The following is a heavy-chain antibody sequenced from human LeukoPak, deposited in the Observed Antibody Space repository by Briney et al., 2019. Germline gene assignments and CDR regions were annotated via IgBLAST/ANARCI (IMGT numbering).Heavy chain of an antibody. CDR2: IGGSGGST. CDR1: GFTFSSYA. J-gene: IGHJ3*02. D-gene: IGHD2-8*01. V-gene: IGHV3-23*01. CDR3: AKDNGVSFDAFDI. Sequence: PGGSLRLSCAASGFTFSSYAMSWVRQAPGKGLEWVSAIGGSGGSTYYADSVKGRFTISRDNSKNTLYLQMNSLRAEDTAVYYCAKDNGVSFDAFDIWGQGTMVTVSS.